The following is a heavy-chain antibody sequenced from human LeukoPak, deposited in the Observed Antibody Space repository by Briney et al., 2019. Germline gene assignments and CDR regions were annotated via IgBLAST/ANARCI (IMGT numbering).Heavy chain of an antibody. CDR1: GFTFGDYA. D-gene: IGHD6-19*01. CDR3: TSHFSCSSGWYGLI. Sequence: GGSLRLSCTASGFTFGDYAMSWVRQAPGKGLEWVGFIRSKAYGGTTEYAASVKGRFTISRDDSKSIAYLQMNSLKTEDTAVYYCTSHFSCSSGWYGLIWGQGTMVTVSS. CDR2: IRSKAYGGTT. J-gene: IGHJ3*02. V-gene: IGHV3-49*04.